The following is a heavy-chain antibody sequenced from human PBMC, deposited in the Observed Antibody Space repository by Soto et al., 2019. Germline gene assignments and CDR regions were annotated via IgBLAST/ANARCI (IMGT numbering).Heavy chain of an antibody. J-gene: IGHJ5*02. CDR2: ISGAGSST. CDR1: GFSFSTYW. V-gene: IGHV3-74*01. D-gene: IGHD3-16*01. Sequence: GGSLRLPCAASGFSFSTYWLHWARQALGKGLVWVSGISGAGSSTSYADSVKGRFTISRDNAKNTLYVQMNSLRAEDTAVYYCARGGAPLSFDPWGQGTLVTVSS. CDR3: ARGGAPLSFDP.